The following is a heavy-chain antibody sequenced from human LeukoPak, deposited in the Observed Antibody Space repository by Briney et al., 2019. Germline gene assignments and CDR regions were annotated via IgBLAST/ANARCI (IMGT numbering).Heavy chain of an antibody. Sequence: PGGSLRLSCEASGFTFSDYYMSWIRQAPGKGLEWISYISGSSSHINYADSVKGRFTISRDNAKNSLYLQMNSLRAEDTAVFYCARDGTYTDYDPDFDIWGQGTLVTVSS. J-gene: IGHJ4*02. CDR2: ISGSSSHI. CDR1: GFTFSDYY. CDR3: ARDGTYTDYDPDFDI. D-gene: IGHD5-12*01. V-gene: IGHV3-11*06.